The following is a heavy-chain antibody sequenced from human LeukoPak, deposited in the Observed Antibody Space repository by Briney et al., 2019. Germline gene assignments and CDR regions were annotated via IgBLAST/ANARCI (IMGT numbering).Heavy chain of an antibody. Sequence: SVKVSCKASGGTFSSYAISWVRQAPGQGLEWMGRIIPILGIANYAQKFQGRVTITADKSTSTAYMELSSLRSGDTAVYYCARASGYSGYGFDYWGQGTLVTVSS. CDR3: ARASGYSGYGFDY. J-gene: IGHJ4*02. V-gene: IGHV1-69*04. CDR2: IIPILGIA. D-gene: IGHD5-12*01. CDR1: GGTFSSYA.